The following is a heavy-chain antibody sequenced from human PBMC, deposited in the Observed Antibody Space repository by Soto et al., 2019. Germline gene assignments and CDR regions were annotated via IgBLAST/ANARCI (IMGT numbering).Heavy chain of an antibody. Sequence: EVQLVESGGGLVKPGGSLRLSCAASGFTFSNAWMSWVRQAPGKGLEWVGRIKSKTDGGTTDYAAPVKGRFTISRDDSKNTLYLQMNSLKTEDTAVYNCTTEGYRVTNFDYWGQGTLVTVSS. CDR3: TTEGYRVTNFDY. J-gene: IGHJ4*02. D-gene: IGHD4-4*01. CDR2: IKSKTDGGTT. V-gene: IGHV3-15*01. CDR1: GFTFSNAW.